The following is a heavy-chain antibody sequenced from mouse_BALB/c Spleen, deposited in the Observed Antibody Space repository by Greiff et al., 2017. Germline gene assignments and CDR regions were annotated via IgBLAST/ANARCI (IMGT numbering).Heavy chain of an antibody. J-gene: IGHJ2*01. CDR1: GFTFSSFG. CDR3: AITGLDY. Sequence: EVKLVESGGGLVQPGGSRKLSCAASGFTFSSFGMHWVRQAPEKGLEWVAYISSGSSTIYYADTVKGRFTISRDNPKNTLFLQMTSLRSEDTAMYYCAITGLDYWGQGTTLTVSS. CDR2: ISSGSSTI. V-gene: IGHV5-17*02. D-gene: IGHD4-1*01.